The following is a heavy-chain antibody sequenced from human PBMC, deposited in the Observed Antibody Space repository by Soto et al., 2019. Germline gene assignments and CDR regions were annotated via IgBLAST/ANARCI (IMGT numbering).Heavy chain of an antibody. D-gene: IGHD3-22*01. J-gene: IGHJ3*02. V-gene: IGHV3-49*04. CDR3: TSSITMIVVVINDAFDI. CDR2: IRSKAYGGTT. Sequence: SLRLSCTTSGFTLGDYALRWVGQAPGKGLVWVGFIRSKAYGGTTEYAAAVKGRFTIARDDSKSIAYLQMNRLKTEDTVVYYCTSSITMIVVVINDAFDIWGQGTMVTVSS. CDR1: GFTLGDYA.